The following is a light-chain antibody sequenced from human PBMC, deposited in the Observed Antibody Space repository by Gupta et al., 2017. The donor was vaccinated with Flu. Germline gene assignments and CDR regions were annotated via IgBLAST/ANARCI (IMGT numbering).Light chain of an antibody. CDR2: NDN. CDR1: SNIGSYV. CDR3: AAWDDGLSSCSADDSLTGLVV. V-gene: IGLV1-44*01. Sequence: SNIGSYVVSCYQHVPGTAPRLLIYNDNQPPLVVPDRFSGSKSGPSASLAIGCLQSDAEANYYCAAWDDGLSSCSADDSLTGLVVFGGGTKLTVL. J-gene: IGLJ2*01.